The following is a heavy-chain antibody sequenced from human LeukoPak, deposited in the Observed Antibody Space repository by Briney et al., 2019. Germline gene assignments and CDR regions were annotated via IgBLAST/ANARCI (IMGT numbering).Heavy chain of an antibody. V-gene: IGHV4-31*03. CDR2: IYYSGST. CDR3: ARDRTNYFGLDV. Sequence: SETLSLTCTVSGGSISSGGYYWSWIRQHPGKGLEWIGYIYYSGSTYYNPSLKSRVTMSVDTSKNQFSLKPSSVTAADTAVYYCARDRTNYFGLDVWGQGTTVTVSS. CDR1: GGSISSGGYY. D-gene: IGHD1-14*01. J-gene: IGHJ6*02.